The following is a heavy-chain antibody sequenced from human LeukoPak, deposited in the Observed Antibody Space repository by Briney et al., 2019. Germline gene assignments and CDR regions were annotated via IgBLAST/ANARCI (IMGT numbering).Heavy chain of an antibody. Sequence: PGGSLRLSCAASGFTFDDYAMHWVRHAPGRGLEWVSGISWNSGSIGYADSVKGGFTISRDNAKNSLYLQMNSLSAEDTALYYFAKVGVLRYYDWLLSDYFDYWGQGTLVTVSS. J-gene: IGHJ4*02. V-gene: IGHV3-9*01. CDR2: ISWNSGSI. D-gene: IGHD3-9*01. CDR1: GFTFDDYA. CDR3: AKVGVLRYYDWLLSDYFDY.